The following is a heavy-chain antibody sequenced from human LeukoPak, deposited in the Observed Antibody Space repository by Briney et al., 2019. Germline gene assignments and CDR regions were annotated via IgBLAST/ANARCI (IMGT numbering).Heavy chain of an antibody. CDR2: ISGSGGST. CDR3: AKLNEGYYYYYYMDV. J-gene: IGHJ6*03. V-gene: IGHV3-23*01. CDR1: GFTFSSYG. Sequence: PGGSLRLSCAASGFTFSSYGLNWVRQAPGKGLEWVSVISGSGGSTYYADSVKGRFTISRDNSKNTLYLQMNSLRAEDTAVYYCAKLNEGYYYYYYMDVWGKGTTVTVSS.